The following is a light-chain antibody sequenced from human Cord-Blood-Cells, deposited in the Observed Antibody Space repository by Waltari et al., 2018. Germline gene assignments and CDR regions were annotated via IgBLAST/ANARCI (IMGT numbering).Light chain of an antibody. CDR3: CSYAGSSTFGV. J-gene: IGLJ3*02. V-gene: IGLV2-23*03. Sequence: QSALPQPASVSGSPGQSLTLSCTATSSDVGRYNLVSWYQQHPGKAPKLMIYEGTKRPSGVSNRFSGSKSGNTASLTISGLQAEDEADYYSCSYAGSSTFGVFGGGTKLTVL. CDR1: SSDVGRYNL. CDR2: EGT.